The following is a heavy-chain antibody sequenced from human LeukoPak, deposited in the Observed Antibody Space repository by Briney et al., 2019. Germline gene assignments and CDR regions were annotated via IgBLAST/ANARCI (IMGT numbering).Heavy chain of an antibody. CDR1: GGSISSSSYY. D-gene: IGHD3-3*01. CDR2: IYYSSST. Sequence: SEALSLTCTVSGGSISSSSYYWGWIRQPPGKGLEWIGSIYYSSSTYYNSSLKSRVTISVDTSKNQFSLKLSSVTAADTAVYYCASGGYDFWSGYFPHDAFDIWGQGTMVTVSS. CDR3: ASGGYDFWSGYFPHDAFDI. V-gene: IGHV4-39*01. J-gene: IGHJ3*02.